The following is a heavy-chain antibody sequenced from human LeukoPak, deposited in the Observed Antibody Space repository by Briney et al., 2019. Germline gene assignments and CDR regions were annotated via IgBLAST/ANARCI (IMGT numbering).Heavy chain of an antibody. CDR2: IYTSGST. CDR3: AVGTRRAGPTPNGY. CDR1: GGSISSGSYY. D-gene: IGHD1-1*01. J-gene: IGHJ4*02. V-gene: IGHV4-61*02. Sequence: SETLSLTCTVSGGSISSGSYYWSWIRQPAGKGLEWIGRIYTSGSTNYNPSLKSRVTISVDTSKNQFSLKLSSVTAADTAVYYCAVGTRRAGPTPNGYWGQGTLVTVSS.